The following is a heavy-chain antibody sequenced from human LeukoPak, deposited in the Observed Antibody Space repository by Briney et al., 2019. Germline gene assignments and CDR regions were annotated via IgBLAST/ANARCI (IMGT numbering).Heavy chain of an antibody. CDR2: ISSSSSYI. D-gene: IGHD1-26*01. Sequence: GGSLRLSCAASGFTFSSYSMNWVRQAPGKGLEWVSSISSSSSYIYYADSVKGRFTISRDNSKNTLYLQMNSLRAEDTAVYYCAKDLGVYSGSYFDYWGQGTLVTVSS. J-gene: IGHJ4*02. V-gene: IGHV3-21*04. CDR1: GFTFSSYS. CDR3: AKDLGVYSGSYFDY.